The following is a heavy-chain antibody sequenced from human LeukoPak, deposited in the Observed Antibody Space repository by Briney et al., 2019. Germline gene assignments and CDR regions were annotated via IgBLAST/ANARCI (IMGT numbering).Heavy chain of an antibody. CDR3: ARAPIGAFDI. CDR1: GFTFDDYA. CDR2: ISWNSGSI. J-gene: IGHJ3*02. D-gene: IGHD3-22*01. Sequence: GGSLRLSCAASGFTFDDYAMHWVRQAPGKGLEWVSGISWNSGSIGYADSVKGRFTISRDNSKNTLYLQMNSLRAEDTAVYYCARAPIGAFDIWGQGTMVTVSS. V-gene: IGHV3-9*01.